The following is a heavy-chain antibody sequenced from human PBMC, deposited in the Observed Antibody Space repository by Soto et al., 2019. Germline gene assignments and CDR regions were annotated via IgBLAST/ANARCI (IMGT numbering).Heavy chain of an antibody. CDR1: GFAFGNSA. J-gene: IGHJ3*02. D-gene: IGHD2-15*01. V-gene: IGHV1-58*01. CDR3: AAELYSGGTCCSFDI. CDR2: IVVGSGST. Sequence: GASVKVSCKTSGFAFGNSAAQWVRQARGQSLEWMGWIVVGSGSTNYEQRFQKRVTITRDMSTSTVHMELSCLSSEDTAVYYCAAELYSGGTCCSFDIWGQGTMVTVS.